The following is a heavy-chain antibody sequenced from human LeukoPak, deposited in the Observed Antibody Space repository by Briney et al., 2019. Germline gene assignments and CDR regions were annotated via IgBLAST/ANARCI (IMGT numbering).Heavy chain of an antibody. CDR3: ARVELNYGMDV. D-gene: IGHD1-7*01. V-gene: IGHV1-46*01. CDR1: GYTFTSYF. CDR2: INPSGGST. Sequence: ASVKVSCKASGYTFTSYFMHWVRQAPGQGLEWMGIINPSGGSTSYAQKFQGRVIMTRATSTSTVYMELSSLRSEDTAVYYCARVELNYGMDVWGQGTTVTVSS. J-gene: IGHJ6*02.